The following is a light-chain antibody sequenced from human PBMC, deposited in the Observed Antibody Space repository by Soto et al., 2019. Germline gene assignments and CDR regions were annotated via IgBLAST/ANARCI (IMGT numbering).Light chain of an antibody. V-gene: IGKV1-5*03. CDR1: QSVHGR. CDR2: EMS. Sequence: DIEMTQSPSSLSASVGDRVTITCRASQSVHGRLAWYEQKPGKAPKLLIYEMSSLESGVPSRFGGSGSGTEFTLTISSLQPDDFAIYYCQQYNSYSWTFGQGTKVDI. J-gene: IGKJ1*01. CDR3: QQYNSYSWT.